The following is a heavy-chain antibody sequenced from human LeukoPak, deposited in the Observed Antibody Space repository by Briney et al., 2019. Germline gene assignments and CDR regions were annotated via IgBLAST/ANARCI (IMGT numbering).Heavy chain of an antibody. CDR1: GFTFSSYE. CDR2: ISSSGSTI. Sequence: GGSLRLSCAASGFTFSSYEMNWVRQAPGKGPEWVSYISSSGSTIYYADSVKGRFTISRDNAKNSLYLQMNSLRAEDTAVYYCARTLRSAFDIWGQGTMVTVSS. J-gene: IGHJ3*02. V-gene: IGHV3-48*03. D-gene: IGHD1-14*01. CDR3: ARTLRSAFDI.